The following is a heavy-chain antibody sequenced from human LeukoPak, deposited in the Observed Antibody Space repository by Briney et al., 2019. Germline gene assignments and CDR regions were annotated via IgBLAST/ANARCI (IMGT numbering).Heavy chain of an antibody. CDR1: GVSINSHY. V-gene: IGHV4-4*09. D-gene: IGHD3-10*01. CDR3: ARYSDYYGSGSCQYYYYYGMDV. CDR2: IYGSGRT. J-gene: IGHJ6*02. Sequence: PSETLSLTCTVSGVSINSHYLNWLRQSPGKGLEWIGYIYGSGRTNYNPSLKSRVTMSVDTSKSRFSLQLSSVTAAATAVYYCARYSDYYGSGSCQYYYYYGMDVWGQGTTVTVS.